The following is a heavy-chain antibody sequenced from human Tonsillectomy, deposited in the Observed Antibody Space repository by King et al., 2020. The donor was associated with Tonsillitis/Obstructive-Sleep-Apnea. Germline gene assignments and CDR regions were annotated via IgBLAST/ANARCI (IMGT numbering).Heavy chain of an antibody. Sequence: VQLVESGGGLVKPGGSLRLSCAASGFTFRSYSMNWVRHAPGRGLEWVSSISSSSSYIYYADSVKGRFTISRDNAKNSLYLQMDSLRAGDTAVYYCARGGAAVVSGVDYWGQGALVTVSS. J-gene: IGHJ4*02. D-gene: IGHD4-23*01. CDR1: GFTFRSYS. CDR3: ARGGAAVVSGVDY. CDR2: ISSSSSYI. V-gene: IGHV3-21*01.